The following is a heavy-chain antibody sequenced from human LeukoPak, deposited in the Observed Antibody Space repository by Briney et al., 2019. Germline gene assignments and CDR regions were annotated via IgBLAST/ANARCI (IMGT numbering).Heavy chain of an antibody. V-gene: IGHV1-2*06. CDR3: AFYGSGSYYGAFDI. J-gene: IGHJ3*02. D-gene: IGHD3-10*01. CDR2: INPNSGGT. CDR1: GYTFTGYY. Sequence: ASVKVSCKASGYTFTGYYMHWVRQAPGQGLEWMGRINPNSGGTNYAQKFQGRVTMTRDTSLSTAYMELSRLRSDYTPGCNFAFYGSGSYYGAFDIWGQGTMVTVSS.